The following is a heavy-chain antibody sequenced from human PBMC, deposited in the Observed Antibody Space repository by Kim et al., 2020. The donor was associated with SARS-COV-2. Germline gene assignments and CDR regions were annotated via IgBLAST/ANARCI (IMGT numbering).Heavy chain of an antibody. Sequence: SETLSLTCTVSGGSISSYYWSWIRQPPGKGLEWIGYIYYSGSTNYNPSLKSRVTISVDTSKNQFSLKLSSVTAADTAVYYCARDRAGYYGSGSFRYFQH. J-gene: IGHJ1*01. D-gene: IGHD3-10*01. V-gene: IGHV4-59*13. CDR2: IYYSGST. CDR1: GGSISSYY. CDR3: ARDRAGYYGSGSFRYFQH.